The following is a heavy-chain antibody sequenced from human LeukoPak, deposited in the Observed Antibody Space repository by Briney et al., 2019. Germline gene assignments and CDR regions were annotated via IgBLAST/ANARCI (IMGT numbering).Heavy chain of an antibody. J-gene: IGHJ4*02. D-gene: IGHD5-24*01. Sequence: ASVTVSCTATGYTFTVYYMHWVRQAPGQGLEWMGWINPNSGGTNYAQKFQGWVTMTRDTSISTAYMELSRLRSDDTAVYYCARDTEATSPLGYFDYWGQGTLVTVSS. CDR1: GYTFTVYY. V-gene: IGHV1-2*04. CDR3: ARDTEATSPLGYFDY. CDR2: INPNSGGT.